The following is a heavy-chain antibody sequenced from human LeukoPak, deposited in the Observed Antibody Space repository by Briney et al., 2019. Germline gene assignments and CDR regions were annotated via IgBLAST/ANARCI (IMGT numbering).Heavy chain of an antibody. D-gene: IGHD3-22*01. CDR3: ASSNNYYDSSGYYIPYYYYYYMDV. J-gene: IGHJ6*03. Sequence: SETLSLTCTVSGGSISSYYWSWIRQPPGKGLEWIGYIYYSGGTNYNPSLKSRVTISVDTSKNQFSLKLSSVTAADTAVYYCASSNNYYDSSGYYIPYYYYYYMDVWGKGTTVTVSS. CDR2: IYYSGGT. V-gene: IGHV4-59*01. CDR1: GGSISSYY.